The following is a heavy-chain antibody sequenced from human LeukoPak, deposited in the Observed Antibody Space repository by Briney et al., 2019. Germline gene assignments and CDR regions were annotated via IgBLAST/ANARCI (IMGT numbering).Heavy chain of an antibody. V-gene: IGHV3-53*01. CDR3: ARVLITGEVYYFDY. CDR1: GFTVSSNY. CDR2: IYSGGST. D-gene: IGHD7-27*01. J-gene: IGHJ4*02. Sequence: GGSLRLSCAASGFTVSSNYMSWVRQAPGKGLEWVSVIYSGGSTYYADSVKGRFTISRDNSKNTLYLQMNSLRAEDTAVYYCARVLITGEVYYFDYWGQGTLVTASS.